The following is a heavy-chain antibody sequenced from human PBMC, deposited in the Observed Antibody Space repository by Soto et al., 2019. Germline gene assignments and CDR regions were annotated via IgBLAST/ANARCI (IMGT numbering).Heavy chain of an antibody. Sequence: SETLSLTCTVSGRSIRSGGYYWSWIRQHTGKGVGWIVYIYYSGSTYYNPSLKSRVTITEDTSKNQFSLKLSSVTAADTAVYYCARVRENGVCCHPPSEFDPWGQGTLVTVSS. J-gene: IGHJ5*02. D-gene: IGHD2-8*01. V-gene: IGHV4-31*03. CDR1: GRSIRSGGYY. CDR2: IYYSGST. CDR3: ARVRENGVCCHPPSEFDP.